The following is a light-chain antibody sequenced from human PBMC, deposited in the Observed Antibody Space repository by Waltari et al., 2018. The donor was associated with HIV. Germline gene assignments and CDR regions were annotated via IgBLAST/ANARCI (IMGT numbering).Light chain of an antibody. Sequence: QSVLTQPPSASGTPGQRVTISCSGSSPNIGYNYVYWYQQLPGTAPKLLIYRNNRRPSGVPDRFAGSTSGTSASLAISGLRSEDEADYYCAAWDDSLSGWVFGGGTKLTVL. V-gene: IGLV1-47*01. CDR1: SPNIGYNY. CDR2: RNN. CDR3: AAWDDSLSGWV. J-gene: IGLJ3*02.